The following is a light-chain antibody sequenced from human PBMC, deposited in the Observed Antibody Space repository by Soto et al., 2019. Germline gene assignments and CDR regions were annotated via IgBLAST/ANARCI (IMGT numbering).Light chain of an antibody. CDR1: QSVGSY. V-gene: IGKV3-11*01. CDR2: DAT. CDR3: QQHISWPLT. Sequence: VLTQSPANLSLSPGESAALSCRASQSVGSYLAWLQQVPGQAPRLLIYDATNRANGIPAKFRGSGSGTDFTLTISNLEPEDFAVYYCQQHISWPLTFGGGTKVEIK. J-gene: IGKJ4*01.